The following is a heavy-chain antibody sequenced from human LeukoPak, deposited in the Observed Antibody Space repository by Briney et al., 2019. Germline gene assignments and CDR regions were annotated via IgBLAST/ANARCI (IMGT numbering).Heavy chain of an antibody. D-gene: IGHD1-7*01. J-gene: IGHJ5*02. CDR2: FDPEDGET. CDR3: ATEGGYNWNYVS. V-gene: IGHV1-24*01. CDR1: GYTLTELS. Sequence: GASVKVSCKVSGYTLTELSMHWVRQAPGKGLEWMGGFDPEDGETIYAQKFRGRVTMTEDTSTDAAYMELSSLRSEDTAVYYCATEGGYNWNYVSWGRGTLVTVSS.